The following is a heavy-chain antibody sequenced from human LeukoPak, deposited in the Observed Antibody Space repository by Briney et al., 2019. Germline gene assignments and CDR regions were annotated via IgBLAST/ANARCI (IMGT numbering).Heavy chain of an antibody. J-gene: IGHJ6*03. CDR2: INESGRT. D-gene: IGHD1-26*01. V-gene: IGHV4-34*01. Sequence: SETLSLTCAVFGGPFRGYNWSWIPQTPGKGLEWIGEINESGRTNYNPSLKSRVNIQLGTSNNQFSLQLRSMTAADTAVYHCARGLYWGSAGSGICYMDVWGTGTTVIVSS. CDR1: GGPFRGYN. CDR3: ARGLYWGSAGSGICYMDV.